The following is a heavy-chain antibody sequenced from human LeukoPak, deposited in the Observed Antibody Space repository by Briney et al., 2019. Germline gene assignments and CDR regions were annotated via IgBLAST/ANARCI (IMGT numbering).Heavy chain of an antibody. V-gene: IGHV4-39*01. CDR1: GGSIGSSSYY. J-gene: IGHJ6*03. D-gene: IGHD3-10*01. CDR2: IYYSGST. Sequence: SETLSLTCTVSGGSIGSSSYYWGWIRQPPGKGLEWIGSIYYSGSTYYNPSLKSRVTISVDTSKNQFSLKLSSVTAADTAVYYCARGPRRITMVRGVYYYMDVWGKGTTVTVSS. CDR3: ARGPRRITMVRGVYYYMDV.